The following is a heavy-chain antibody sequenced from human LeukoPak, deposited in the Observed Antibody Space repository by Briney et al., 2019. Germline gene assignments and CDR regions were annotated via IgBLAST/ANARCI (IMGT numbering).Heavy chain of an antibody. CDR1: GFSFSGSC. D-gene: IGHD3-16*01. V-gene: IGHV3-30*02. CDR2: IQYDESVN. CDR3: ARDLPGGAKAFNI. Sequence: GGSLRLSCAASGFSFSGSCMHWVRQSPGKGPEWVAFIQYDESVNSYANSSKGRFTGVRDNSKNTLCLQINNLRAEDTAVYYCARDLPGGAKAFNIWALGTIAVVSS. J-gene: IGHJ3*02.